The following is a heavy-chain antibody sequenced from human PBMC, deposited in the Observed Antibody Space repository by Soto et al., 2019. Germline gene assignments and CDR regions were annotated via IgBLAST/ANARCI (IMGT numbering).Heavy chain of an antibody. CDR2: IRGNGDPP. J-gene: IGHJ4*02. D-gene: IGHD5-12*01. CDR1: GFTFSSYA. CDR3: VKSRGGNNFDFFD. Sequence: GGSLRLSCSASGFTFSSYAMHWVRQAPGKGLEYVSGIRGNGDPPFYADSVKGRFTISRDNSKNTLYLQMSSLSADDTPVYYCVKSRGGNNFDFFDWGQGALVTVSS. V-gene: IGHV3-64D*06.